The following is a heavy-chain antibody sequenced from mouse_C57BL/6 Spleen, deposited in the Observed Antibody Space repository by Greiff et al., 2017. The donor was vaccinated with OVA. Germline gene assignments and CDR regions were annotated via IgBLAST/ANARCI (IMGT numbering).Heavy chain of an antibody. Sequence: EVKLQESGPVLVKPGASVKMSCKASGYTFTDYYMNWVKQSHGKSLEWIGVINPYNGGTSYNQKFKGKATLTVDKSSSTAYMELNSLTSEDSAVYYCARRGRGAMDYWGQGTSVTVSS. V-gene: IGHV1-19*01. CDR1: GYTFTDYY. J-gene: IGHJ4*01. CDR2: INPYNGGT. CDR3: ARRGRGAMDY.